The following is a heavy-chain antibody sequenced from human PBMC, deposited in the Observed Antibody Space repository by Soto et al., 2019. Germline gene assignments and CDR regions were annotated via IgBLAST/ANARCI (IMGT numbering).Heavy chain of an antibody. Sequence: GESLKISCKASGYSFSTYLIGWVRQVPGKGLEWMATIYPGDSSTLYSPPFQGQVTISADKSTHTVSLQWSSLPAPHTGIDYCAVWGGEGRGHLEHWGQGTLVRVSS. V-gene: IGHV5-51*01. CDR2: IYPGDSST. J-gene: IGHJ4*01. CDR3: AVWGGEGRGHLEH. D-gene: IGHD3-16*01. CDR1: GYSFSTYL.